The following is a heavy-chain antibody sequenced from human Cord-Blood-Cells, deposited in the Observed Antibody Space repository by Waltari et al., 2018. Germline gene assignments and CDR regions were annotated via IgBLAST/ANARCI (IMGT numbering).Heavy chain of an antibody. J-gene: IGHJ4*02. CDR2: IYYRGST. CDR1: GGSISSSSYY. D-gene: IGHD3-22*01. Sequence: QLQLQESGPGLVKPSETLSLTCTVSGGSISSSSYYWGWIRQPPGKGLEWIGSIYYRGSTYYNPSLKSRVTISVDTSKNQFSLKLSSVTAADTAVYYCARYTVVSSDYWGQGTLVTVSS. V-gene: IGHV4-39*01. CDR3: ARYTVVSSDY.